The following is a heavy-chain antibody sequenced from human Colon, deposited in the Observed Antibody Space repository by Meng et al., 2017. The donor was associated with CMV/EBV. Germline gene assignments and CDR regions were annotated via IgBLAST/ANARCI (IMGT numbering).Heavy chain of an antibody. CDR2: IRSDGSAT. J-gene: IGHJ4*02. D-gene: IGHD6-19*01. Sequence: QVQLMQSGAGVKGPGASVKVSRKTSGYTFSDYYMHWVRQAPGQGLEWMGWIRSDGSATNYAQKFRGRVTMTRDASVSTAYMELSGLTSDDTAVYFCVRSSGWSLFDYWGPGALVTVSS. CDR1: GYTFSDYY. V-gene: IGHV1-2*02. CDR3: VRSSGWSLFDY.